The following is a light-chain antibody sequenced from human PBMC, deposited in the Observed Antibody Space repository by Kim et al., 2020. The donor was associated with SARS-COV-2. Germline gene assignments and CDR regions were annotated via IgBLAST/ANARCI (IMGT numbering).Light chain of an antibody. CDR3: QKYDNDHWT. J-gene: IGKJ1*01. CDR2: GAC. Sequence: DIQMTQSPSSLSASVGDRVTITCRASQVINNYLAWYQQKPGKAPTVLIYGACTLHSGVPSPFSGSGSGTDFTLTISSLQPEDVGTYYCQKYDNDHWTFGHGTKVDIK. V-gene: IGKV1-27*01. CDR1: QVINNY.